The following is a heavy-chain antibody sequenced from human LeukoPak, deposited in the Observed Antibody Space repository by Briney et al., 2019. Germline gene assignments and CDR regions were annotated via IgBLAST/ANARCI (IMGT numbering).Heavy chain of an antibody. Sequence: GASVKVSCKASGGTFSSYAIRWVREAPGQGLEWMERIIPIFGTANYAQKFQGRVTITTDGSTSTAYMELSSLRSEDTAVYYCAREASCGGDCYDAEYFQHWGQGTLVTVSS. CDR1: GGTFSSYA. CDR2: IIPIFGTA. V-gene: IGHV1-69*05. CDR3: AREASCGGDCYDAEYFQH. J-gene: IGHJ1*01. D-gene: IGHD2-21*02.